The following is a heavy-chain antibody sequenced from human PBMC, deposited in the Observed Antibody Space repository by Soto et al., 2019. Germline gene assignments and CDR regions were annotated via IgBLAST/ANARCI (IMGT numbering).Heavy chain of an antibody. J-gene: IGHJ6*02. V-gene: IGHV4-59*01. CDR2: IYYSGST. CDR1: GGSISSYY. Sequence: SETLSLTCTVSGGSISSYYWSWIRQPPGKGLEWIGYIYYSGSTNYNPSLKSRVTISVDTSKNQFSLKLSSVTAADTAVYYCARDSRYSYYDFWSGTQLYYYGMDVCGQGTTVTVS. D-gene: IGHD3-3*01. CDR3: ARDSRYSYYDFWSGTQLYYYGMDV.